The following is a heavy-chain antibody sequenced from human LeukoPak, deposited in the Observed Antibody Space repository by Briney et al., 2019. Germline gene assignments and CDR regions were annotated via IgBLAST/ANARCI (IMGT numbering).Heavy chain of an antibody. CDR2: ISSSGSFI. CDR3: AREPYYDSSGYSPDY. D-gene: IGHD3-22*01. J-gene: IGHJ4*02. CDR1: GFTFSDYY. V-gene: IGHV3-11*04. Sequence: GGSLRLSCAASGFTFSDYYMSWIRQAPGKGLEWVSYISSSGSFIYYADSVRGRFTISRDNAKNSLYLHMNSLRAEDTALYYCAREPYYDSSGYSPDYWGQGTLVTVSS.